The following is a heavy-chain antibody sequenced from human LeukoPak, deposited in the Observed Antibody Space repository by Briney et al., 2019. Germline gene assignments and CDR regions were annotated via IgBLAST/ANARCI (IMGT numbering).Heavy chain of an antibody. CDR3: ARARAVAGNRAYDWFDP. D-gene: IGHD6-19*01. V-gene: IGHV1-8*01. CDR1: GYTFTSYA. Sequence: ASVKVSCKASGYTFTSYAVNWVRQAPGQGLGWMGWMNPDSGDITYAQKFQGRLTLTRNTSVDTAYMELSGLTSGDTAFYYCARARAVAGNRAYDWFDPWGHGTLVTVSS. CDR2: MNPDSGDI. J-gene: IGHJ5*02.